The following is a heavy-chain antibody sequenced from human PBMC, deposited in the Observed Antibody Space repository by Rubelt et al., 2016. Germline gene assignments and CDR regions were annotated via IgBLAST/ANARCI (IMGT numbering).Heavy chain of an antibody. D-gene: IGHD7-27*01. CDR3: ARRSTGVGFDC. V-gene: IGHV3-66*04. Sequence: EVQMVESGGGLVQPGGSLRLSCAASGFTVSSNYMSWVRQAPGKGLEWVSVIYSGGSTYYADSVKGRFTISRDNSKNTVFLQRNSLRAEDTAVDYCARRSTGVGFDCWGQGTLVTVSS. CDR2: IYSGGST. J-gene: IGHJ4*02. CDR1: GFTVSSNY.